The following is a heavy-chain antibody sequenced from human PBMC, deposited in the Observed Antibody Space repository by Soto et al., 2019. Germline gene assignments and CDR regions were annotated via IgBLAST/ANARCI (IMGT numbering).Heavy chain of an antibody. J-gene: IGHJ5*02. CDR2: ISGSGGNT. Sequence: EVQLLESGGGLVQPGGSLRLSCAASGFTFSSYAMSWVRQAPGKGLEWVSAISGSGGNTYSADSVKGRFTISRDNSKNTLYLQMNSLRVEDTALCYCAKGRVAGFDPWGQGTLVTVSS. CDR1: GFTFSSYA. D-gene: IGHD2-15*01. CDR3: AKGRVAGFDP. V-gene: IGHV3-23*01.